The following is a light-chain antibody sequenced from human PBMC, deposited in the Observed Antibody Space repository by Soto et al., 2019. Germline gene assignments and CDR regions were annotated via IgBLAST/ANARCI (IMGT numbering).Light chain of an antibody. V-gene: IGLV2-14*01. CDR1: SSDVGGYNF. CDR2: EVN. CDR3: SSYTSSSTQV. Sequence: QPASVSGSPGQSITISCTGTSSDVGGYNFVSWYQQHPGKAPKLMIYEVNNRPSGVSNRFSGSKSGNTASLTISGLQAEDEADYYCSSYTSSSTQVLGGGTKLTVL. J-gene: IGLJ3*02.